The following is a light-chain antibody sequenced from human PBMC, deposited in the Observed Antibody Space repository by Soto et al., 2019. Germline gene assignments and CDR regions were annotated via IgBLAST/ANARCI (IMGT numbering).Light chain of an antibody. V-gene: IGLV2-14*01. CDR3: TSYLYSRGHFV. Sequence: QSALTQPASVSGSPGQSITISCTGSSSDFTTYHYVSWYRQHPGKAPKLMIYEVSHRPSGVSNRFSGSKSGNTASLTITGLQAEDEADYYCTSYLYSRGHFVFGTGTKLPVL. CDR1: SSDFTTYHY. J-gene: IGLJ1*01. CDR2: EVS.